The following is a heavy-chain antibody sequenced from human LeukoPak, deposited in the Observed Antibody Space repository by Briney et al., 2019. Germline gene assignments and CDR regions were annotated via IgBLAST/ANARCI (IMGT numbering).Heavy chain of an antibody. CDR3: ATEVVY. Sequence: GGSLRLSCAASGFNSNDYVMSWVRQAPGKGLEWVSSISGSGRSLYYADSMKGRFNISRDNSKHILYLQMDSLRAEDTAIYYCATEVVYWGQGALVTVSS. CDR1: GFNSNDYV. CDR2: ISGSGRSL. V-gene: IGHV3-23*01. J-gene: IGHJ4*02.